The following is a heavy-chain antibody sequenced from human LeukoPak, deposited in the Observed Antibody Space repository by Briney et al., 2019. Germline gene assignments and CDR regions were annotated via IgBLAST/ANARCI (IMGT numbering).Heavy chain of an antibody. Sequence: GGSLRLSCVASGFTFSSYGMHWVRQAPGKGLEWVAFIRYDGSNKYYADSVKGRFTISRDNSKNTLYLQMNSLRAEDTAVYYCAKAVNYYYYYYMDVWGKGTTVTISS. J-gene: IGHJ6*03. V-gene: IGHV3-30*02. CDR1: GFTFSSYG. CDR2: IRYDGSNK. CDR3: AKAVNYYYYYYMDV.